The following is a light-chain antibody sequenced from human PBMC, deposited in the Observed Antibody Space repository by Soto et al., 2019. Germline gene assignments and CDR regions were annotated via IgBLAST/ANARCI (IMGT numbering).Light chain of an antibody. CDR1: QVVTSNS. CDR3: QQYGSSPRT. Sequence: DIVLTQSPGTLSLSPGERSTPSGLAIQVVTSNSLAWYQQKVGRAPRVLIYGAYNRATGITDRFSGSGSGTDFTLTITRLEPEDFAVYFCQQYGSSPRTFGPGTRLEIK. CDR2: GAY. V-gene: IGKV3-20*01. J-gene: IGKJ5*01.